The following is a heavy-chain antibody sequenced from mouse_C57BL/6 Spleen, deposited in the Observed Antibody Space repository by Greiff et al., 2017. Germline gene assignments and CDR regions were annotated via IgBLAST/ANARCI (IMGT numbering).Heavy chain of an antibody. CDR1: GFSLSTFGMG. CDR3: ARIATYSSGLYYAMDY. J-gene: IGHJ4*01. V-gene: IGHV8-8*01. Sequence: QVTLKVCGPGILQPSQTLSLTCSFSGFSLSTFGMGVGWIRQPSGKGLEWLAHIWWDDDKYYHPALKSRLTISKDTSKNQVFLKIAKVDTADTATYYCARIATYSSGLYYAMDYWGQGTSVTVSS. CDR2: IWWDDDK. D-gene: IGHD3-2*02.